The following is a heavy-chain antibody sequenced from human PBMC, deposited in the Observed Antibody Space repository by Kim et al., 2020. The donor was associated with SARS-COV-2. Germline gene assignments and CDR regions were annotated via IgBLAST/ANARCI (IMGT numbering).Heavy chain of an antibody. D-gene: IGHD5-18*01. V-gene: IGHV3-9*01. Sequence: GGSLRLSCAASGFTFGDYAMHWVRQAPGKGLEWVSGISWNSGSIGYADSVKGRFTISRDNAKNSLYLQMNSLRAEDTALYYCAKEGWDTAMVNRDYYYYYYMTSGAKGPRSPSP. J-gene: IGHJ6*03. CDR1: GFTFGDYA. CDR3: AKEGWDTAMVNRDYYYYYYMTS. CDR2: ISWNSGSI.